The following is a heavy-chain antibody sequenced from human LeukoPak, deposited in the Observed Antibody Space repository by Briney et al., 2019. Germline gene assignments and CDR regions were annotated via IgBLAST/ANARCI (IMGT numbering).Heavy chain of an antibody. CDR3: ARVKFFGTVTTGPEIITEGWFDY. J-gene: IGHJ4*02. V-gene: IGHV1-69*05. D-gene: IGHD4-17*01. CDR1: GGTFSSYA. CDR2: IIPIFGTA. Sequence: SVKVSCKASGGTFSSYAISWLRQAPGQGLEWMGRIIPIFGTANYAQKFQGRVTITTDESTSTAYMELSSLRSEDTAAYYCARVKFFGTVTTGPEIITEGWFDYWGQGTLVTVSS.